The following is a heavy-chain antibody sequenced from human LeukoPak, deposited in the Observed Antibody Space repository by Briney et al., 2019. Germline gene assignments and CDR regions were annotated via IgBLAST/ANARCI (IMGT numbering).Heavy chain of an antibody. Sequence: PGGSLRLSCAASGFTFSSYGMHWVRQAPGKGLEWVAVISYDGSNKYYADSVKGRFTISRDNSKNTLYLQMNSLRAEDTAVYYCAKDSAESGYQGSGYYDYWGQGTLVTVSS. CDR2: ISYDGSNK. J-gene: IGHJ4*02. V-gene: IGHV3-30*18. CDR3: AKDSAESGYQGSGYYDY. CDR1: GFTFSSYG. D-gene: IGHD3-22*01.